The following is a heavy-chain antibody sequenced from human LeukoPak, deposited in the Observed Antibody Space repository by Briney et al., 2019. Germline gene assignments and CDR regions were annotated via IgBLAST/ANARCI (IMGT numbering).Heavy chain of an antibody. Sequence: PSETLSLTCAVSGGSISTNNWWTWVRQPPGKGLEWIGEIHHSGSTDYNPSLKSRVTISPDKSKNQFSLTLTSVTAPDTAVNYCARVEVDGASYYFDDWGQGILVTVSS. CDR1: GGSISTNNW. CDR3: ARVEVDGASYYFDD. J-gene: IGHJ4*02. V-gene: IGHV4-4*02. CDR2: IHHSGST. D-gene: IGHD2-15*01.